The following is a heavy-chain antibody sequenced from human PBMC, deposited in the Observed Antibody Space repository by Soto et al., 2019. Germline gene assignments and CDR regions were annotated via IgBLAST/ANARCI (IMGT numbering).Heavy chain of an antibody. D-gene: IGHD2-15*01. CDR1: GGSTSSDDYY. Sequence: SETLSLTCTFSGGSTSSDDYYWSWIRQPPGKGLEWIGYIYYSGSTYYNPSLKSRVTISVDTSKNQFSLKLSSVTAADTAVYYCARAQVLGYCSGGSCPDALDIRGQGPMVTVSS. V-gene: IGHV4-30-4*01. J-gene: IGHJ3*02. CDR3: ARAQVLGYCSGGSCPDALDI. CDR2: IYYSGST.